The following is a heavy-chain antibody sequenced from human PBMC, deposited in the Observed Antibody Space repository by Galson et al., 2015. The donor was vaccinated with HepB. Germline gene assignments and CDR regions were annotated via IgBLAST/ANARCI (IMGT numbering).Heavy chain of an antibody. CDR3: ARTTDYDSSGYPLSQNFDY. Sequence: SVKVSCKASGYTFTSYGISWVRQAPGQGLEWMGWISAYNGNTNYAQKLQGRVTMTTDTSTSTAYMELRSLRSDDTAVYYCARTTDYDSSGYPLSQNFDYWGQGTLVTVSS. CDR2: ISAYNGNT. J-gene: IGHJ4*02. V-gene: IGHV1-18*04. D-gene: IGHD3-22*01. CDR1: GYTFTSYG.